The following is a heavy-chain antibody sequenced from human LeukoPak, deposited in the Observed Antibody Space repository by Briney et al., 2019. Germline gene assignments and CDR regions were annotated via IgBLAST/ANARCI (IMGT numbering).Heavy chain of an antibody. J-gene: IGHJ4*02. CDR3: ARAVTSTEGY. V-gene: IGHV3-7*03. CDR2: LNQDRNKK. CDR1: GFSFNTYW. Sequence: GGSLRLSCAASGFSFNTYWMTWVRQAPGKGLKWVASLNQDRNKKYYVDSVKGRFTISRDNAQKSLYLEMNSLRAEDTAVYYCARAVTSTEGYWGQGTLVTVSS.